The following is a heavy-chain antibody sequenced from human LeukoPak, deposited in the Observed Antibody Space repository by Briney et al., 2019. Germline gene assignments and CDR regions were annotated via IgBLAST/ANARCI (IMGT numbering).Heavy chain of an antibody. Sequence: PGGSLRLSLAASGFPLSNNAMTWFRQAPGKGMEWVTGISDGGDTTYDAGSVKGRFTVSRDNSKNILYLQMNSLRAEDTAIYYCAKTQGFFDHWGQGSLVTVSS. CDR2: ISDGGDTT. J-gene: IGHJ4*02. CDR3: AKTQGFFDH. CDR1: GFPLSNNA. V-gene: IGHV3-23*01.